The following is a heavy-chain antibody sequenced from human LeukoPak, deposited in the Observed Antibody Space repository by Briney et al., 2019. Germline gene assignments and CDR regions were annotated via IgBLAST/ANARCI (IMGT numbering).Heavy chain of an antibody. J-gene: IGHJ5*02. D-gene: IGHD5-18*01. Sequence: SETLSLTCTVSGVSITNGDYYWSWIRQSPGKGLEWMGHVYHSGSTYYNPSLESRVTMSMDTSKNQFSLILTSVTAADTAVYYCASQGSGQGYLNWFDPWGQGALVTVSS. CDR1: GVSITNGDYY. V-gene: IGHV4-30-4*01. CDR3: ASQGSGQGYLNWFDP. CDR2: VYHSGST.